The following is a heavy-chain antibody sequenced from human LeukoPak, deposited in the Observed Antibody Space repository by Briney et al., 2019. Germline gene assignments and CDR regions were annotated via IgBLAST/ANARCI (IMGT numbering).Heavy chain of an antibody. CDR1: GGSVSSGSYY. Sequence: TSETLSLTCTVSGGSVSSGSYYWSWIRQPPGKGLEWIGYIYYSGSTNYNPSLKSRVTISVDVSKNQFPLRLSSVTTADTAVYYCARVPGGGTAANWGQGTMVTVSS. D-gene: IGHD1-7*01. V-gene: IGHV4-61*01. CDR3: ARVPGGGTAAN. CDR2: IYYSGST. J-gene: IGHJ3*01.